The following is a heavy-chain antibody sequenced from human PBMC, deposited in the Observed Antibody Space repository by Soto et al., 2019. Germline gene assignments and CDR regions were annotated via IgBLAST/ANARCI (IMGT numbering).Heavy chain of an antibody. CDR2: IYYSGTT. Sequence: SETLSLTCTVSGGSINTNGYYWAWIRQPPGKGLEWIGSIYYSGTTYYKSSLKSRVTMFVDTSKNNFSLRLTSVTAADTAVYYCVRREAVAGSQFDFWGQGTLVTVSS. CDR3: VRREAVAGSQFDF. D-gene: IGHD6-19*01. CDR1: GGSINTNGYY. J-gene: IGHJ4*02. V-gene: IGHV4-39*02.